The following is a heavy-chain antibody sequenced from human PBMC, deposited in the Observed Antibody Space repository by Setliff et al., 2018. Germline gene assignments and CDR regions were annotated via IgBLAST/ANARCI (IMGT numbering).Heavy chain of an antibody. CDR2: ISWDGGST. D-gene: IGHD3-10*01. CDR1: GFTFDDYA. Sequence: PGGSLRLSCAASGFTFDDYAMHWVRQAPGKGLEWVSLISWDGGSTYYADSVKGRFTISRDNSKNTLYLQMNSLRAEDTAVYYCAKDRSGSKAYYYYGMDVWGQGTTVTVSS. CDR3: AKDRSGSKAYYYYGMDV. J-gene: IGHJ6*02. V-gene: IGHV3-43D*03.